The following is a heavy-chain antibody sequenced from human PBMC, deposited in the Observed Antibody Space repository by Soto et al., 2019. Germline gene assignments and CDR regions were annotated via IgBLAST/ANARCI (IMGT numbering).Heavy chain of an antibody. D-gene: IGHD2-2*01. V-gene: IGHV1-2*04. CDR2: INPNSGGT. Sequence: GASVKVSCKASGYTFTGYYMHWVRQAPGQGLEWMGWINPNSGGTNYAQKFQGWVTMTRDTSISTAYMELSRLRSDDTAVYYCATSMPPEYYYYGMDVWGQGTTVTVPS. J-gene: IGHJ6*02. CDR3: ATSMPPEYYYYGMDV. CDR1: GYTFTGYY.